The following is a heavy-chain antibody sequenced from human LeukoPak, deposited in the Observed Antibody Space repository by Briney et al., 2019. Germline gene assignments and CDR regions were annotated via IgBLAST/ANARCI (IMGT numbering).Heavy chain of an antibody. CDR1: GFIFSDYY. V-gene: IGHV3-11*01. Sequence: PGGSLRLSCAASGFIFSDYYMSWIRQAPGKGLEWVSYISSTLVTTYYADSVKGRFTISRDNAKNSLYLQMNSLRAEDTAVYYCARSVYNWNDVDSWGQGTLVTVSS. D-gene: IGHD1-20*01. CDR3: ARSVYNWNDVDS. CDR2: ISSTLVTT. J-gene: IGHJ4*02.